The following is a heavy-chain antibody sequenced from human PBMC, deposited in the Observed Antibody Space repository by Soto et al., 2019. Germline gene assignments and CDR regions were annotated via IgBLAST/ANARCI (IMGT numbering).Heavy chain of an antibody. J-gene: IGHJ6*04. Sequence: QVQLVQSGTEVKKTGASVKVSCKASGYTFNSYGISWVRQAPGQGLEWMGWFSPYDDNTNYSQNLQGRVTMTTNTTTRTAYMERRSLRSDDTTVYYCARGGYYESSGSRNYHYYGMDAWGKGTTVTVSA. D-gene: IGHD3-22*01. CDR1: GYTFNSYG. CDR3: ARGGYYESSGSRNYHYYGMDA. V-gene: IGHV1-18*01. CDR2: FSPYDDNT.